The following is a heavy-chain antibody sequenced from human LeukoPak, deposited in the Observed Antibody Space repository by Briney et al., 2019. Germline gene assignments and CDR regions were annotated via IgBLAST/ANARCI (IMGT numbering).Heavy chain of an antibody. V-gene: IGHV3-23*01. D-gene: IGHD6-19*01. J-gene: IGHJ4*02. CDR2: ISGSGDST. CDR3: AKAIGSGWPSFDY. Sequence: GGSLRLSGAASGFTFSSYAMSWVRQAPGKGLEWVSAISGSGDSTYYADSVKGRFTISRDNSKNTLYLQMNSLRVEDTAVYYCAKAIGSGWPSFDYWGQGTLVTVSS. CDR1: GFTFSSYA.